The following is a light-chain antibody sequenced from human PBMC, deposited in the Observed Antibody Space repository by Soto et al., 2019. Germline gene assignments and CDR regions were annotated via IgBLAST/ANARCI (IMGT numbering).Light chain of an antibody. V-gene: IGKV3-15*01. CDR3: QHYNNWPFT. Sequence: IVMTQSPATLSVSPGERATLSCRASQAVSSNLAWYQQKPGQAPRLLIYAASTRAACIPDRFSGSGSGTGFTLTITSLQSEDFAVYYCQHYNNWPFTFGPGTKVDIK. CDR2: AAS. J-gene: IGKJ3*01. CDR1: QAVSSN.